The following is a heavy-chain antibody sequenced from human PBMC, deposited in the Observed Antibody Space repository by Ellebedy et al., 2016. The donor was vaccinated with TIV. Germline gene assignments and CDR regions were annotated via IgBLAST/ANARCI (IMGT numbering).Heavy chain of an antibody. CDR1: GFALSNAW. Sequence: ESLKISCAASGFALSNAWMNWFRQAPGMGLEWIGRIKAKGDGGTTDQAAPVKGRFTIARDDSKSTLYLQMHSLKTDDTSVYYCTTDRILEWAPIYLWGQGTLVTVSS. V-gene: IGHV3-15*07. J-gene: IGHJ5*02. CDR2: IKAKGDGGTT. CDR3: TTDRILEWAPIYL. D-gene: IGHD3-3*01.